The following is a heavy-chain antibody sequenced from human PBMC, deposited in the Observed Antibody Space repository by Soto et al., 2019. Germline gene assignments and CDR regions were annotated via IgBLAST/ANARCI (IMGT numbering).Heavy chain of an antibody. D-gene: IGHD4-17*01. V-gene: IGHV3-33*01. J-gene: IGHJ5*02. CDR2: IWYDGSNK. CDR1: GFTFSSYG. CDR3: ARDLYTVTAGWFDP. Sequence: QVQLVESGGGVVQPGRSLRLSCAASGFTFSSYGMHWVRQAPGKGLEWVAVIWYDGSNKYYADSVKGRFTISRDNSKNTLYLQMNSLRAEDTAVYYCARDLYTVTAGWFDPWGQGTPVTVSS.